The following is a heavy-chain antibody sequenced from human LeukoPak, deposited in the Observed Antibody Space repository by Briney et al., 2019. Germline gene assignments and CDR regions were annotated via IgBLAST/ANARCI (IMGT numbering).Heavy chain of an antibody. CDR2: IHKSGNT. CDR1: GDSISITNDY. V-gene: IGHV4-39*01. CDR3: AGHRYDNTEYLIEYFDL. D-gene: IGHD6-6*01. Sequence: SETLSLTCTVSGDSISITNDYWARIRQPPGTGLEWIGSIHKSGNTYYNSSPESRLTVSVDTSKNPFYLKLVSVTVADTAVYYCAGHRYDNTEYLIEYFDLWGRGTLVSVSS. J-gene: IGHJ2*01.